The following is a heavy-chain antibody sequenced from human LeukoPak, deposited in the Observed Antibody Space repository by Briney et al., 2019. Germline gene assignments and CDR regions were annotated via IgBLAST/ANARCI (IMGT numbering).Heavy chain of an antibody. D-gene: IGHD1-26*01. V-gene: IGHV1-8*01. J-gene: IGHJ6*02. CDR1: GYTFTSYD. CDR3: ATARVGVYGMDV. CDR2: MNPNSGNT. Sequence: ASVKVSCKASGYTFTSYDINWVRQATGQGLEWMGWMNPNSGNTGYAQKFQGRVTMTEDTSTDTAYMELSSLRSEDTAVYYCATARVGVYGMDVWGQGTTVTVSS.